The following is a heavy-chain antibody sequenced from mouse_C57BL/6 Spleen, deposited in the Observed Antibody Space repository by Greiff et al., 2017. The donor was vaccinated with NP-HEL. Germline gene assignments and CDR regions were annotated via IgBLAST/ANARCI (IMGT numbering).Heavy chain of an antibody. J-gene: IGHJ4*01. V-gene: IGHV1-63*01. D-gene: IGHD2-4*01. CDR1: GYTFTNYW. CDR3: ARLGYDYGYYYAMYY. CDR2: IYPGGGYT. Sequence: VQLQQSGAELVRPGTSVKMSCKASGYTFTNYWIGWAKQRPGHGLEWIGDIYPGGGYTNYNEKFNGKATLTADKSSSTAYMQCSSLTSEDSAIYDCARLGYDYGYYYAMYYWGQGTSVTVSS.